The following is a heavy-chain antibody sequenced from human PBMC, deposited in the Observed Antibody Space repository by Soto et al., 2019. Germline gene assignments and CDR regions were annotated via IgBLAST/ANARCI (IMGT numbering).Heavy chain of an antibody. V-gene: IGHV3-15*07. Sequence: EAELVESGGGLVKPGVSLTLSCAASGFSFKNAWMNWVRQAPGKGLEWVGRIKNKNDGGTTDYAAFVQGRFTISRDAPENTLYLHMTGLKTEDTAVYFCTGLWFGEIYNYWGQGSLVTVSS. CDR2: IKNKNDGGTT. CDR3: TGLWFGEIYNY. J-gene: IGHJ4*01. CDR1: GFSFKNAW. D-gene: IGHD3-10*01.